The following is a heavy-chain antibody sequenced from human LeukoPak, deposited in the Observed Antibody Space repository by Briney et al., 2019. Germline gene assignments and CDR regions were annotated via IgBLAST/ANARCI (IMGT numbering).Heavy chain of an antibody. CDR1: GFTFSSYS. CDR2: ISSDGRIT. CDR3: ARASGWYWSDN. D-gene: IGHD6-19*01. Sequence: GGSLRLSCAASGFTFSSYSMHWVRQAPGKGLQYVSGISSDGRITYYANSVKGRFTISRDNSKNTLYLQMGSLRPEDMAVYYCARASGWYWSDNWGQGTLVTVSS. J-gene: IGHJ4*02. V-gene: IGHV3-64*01.